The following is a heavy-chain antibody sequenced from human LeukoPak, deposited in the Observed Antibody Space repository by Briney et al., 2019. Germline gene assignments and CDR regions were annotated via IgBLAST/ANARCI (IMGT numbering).Heavy chain of an antibody. D-gene: IGHD4-23*01. CDR2: IYWNDDR. CDR3: AQYPDYGGVYDAFDI. CDR1: GFSLGTSGMG. Sequence: SGPTLVNPTQTLTLTCTFSGFSLGTSGMGVGWIRQPPGKALEWLAIIYWNDDRRFNPSLKSRLTIKKDTSKNQVVLTVANMDPVDTATYYCAQYPDYGGVYDAFDIWGHGTMVTVSS. J-gene: IGHJ3*02. V-gene: IGHV2-5*01.